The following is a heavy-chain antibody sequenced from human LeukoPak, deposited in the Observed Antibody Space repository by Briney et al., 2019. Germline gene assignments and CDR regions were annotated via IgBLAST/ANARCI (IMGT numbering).Heavy chain of an antibody. Sequence: GGSLRLSCATSGFTFGSFAMNWVRQAPGKGLEWVSGISYSGVSTYYGDSVKGRFTISRDNAENTLYLQMNSLRAEDTVVYYCARSISSSSSFDYWGQGTLVTVSS. D-gene: IGHD6-6*01. CDR2: ISYSGVST. CDR1: GFTFGSFA. CDR3: ARSISSSSSFDY. V-gene: IGHV3-23*01. J-gene: IGHJ4*02.